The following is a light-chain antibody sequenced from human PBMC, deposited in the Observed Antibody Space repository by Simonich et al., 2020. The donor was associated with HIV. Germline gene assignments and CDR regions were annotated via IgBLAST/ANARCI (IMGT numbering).Light chain of an antibody. CDR2: KAS. CDR3: QSADSSGTYRV. Sequence: SYELTQPPSVSVSPGQTARITCSGDAFPKQYAYWYQQKPGQAPVLVIYKASERPSGIPERFSGSSSGTTVTLTISGVQAEDEADYYCQSADSSGTYRVFGGGTKLTVL. J-gene: IGLJ3*02. CDR1: AFPKQY. V-gene: IGLV3-25*03.